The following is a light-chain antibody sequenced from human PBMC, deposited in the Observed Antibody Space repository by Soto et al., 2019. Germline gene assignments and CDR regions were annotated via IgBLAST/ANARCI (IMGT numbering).Light chain of an antibody. J-gene: IGKJ1*01. CDR1: RSIPSNY. CDR2: LAS. Sequence: EIVLTQSPDTLSLSTGDRATLSCRASRSIPSNYLAWYQQKPGQAPRLLIYLASNRAAGIPDRFSGSVSGADFTLTITRLEPEDFAVYPCQQYGSSPWTFGQGTKVDFK. V-gene: IGKV3-20*01. CDR3: QQYGSSPWT.